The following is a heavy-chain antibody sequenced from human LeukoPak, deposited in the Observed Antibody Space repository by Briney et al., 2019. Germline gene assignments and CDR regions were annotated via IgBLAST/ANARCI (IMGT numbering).Heavy chain of an antibody. J-gene: IGHJ6*03. V-gene: IGHV4-31*03. CDR2: IYYSGST. CDR3: ARESQVAPAAIYYYYYMDV. Sequence: SETLSSTCTVSGGSIISGGYYWSWIRQHPGKGLEWIGYIYYSGSTYYNRSLKSRVTISVDTSKNQFSLKLSSVTAADTAVYYCARESQVAPAAIYYYYYMDVWGKGTTVTVSS. CDR1: GGSIISGGYY. D-gene: IGHD2-2*01.